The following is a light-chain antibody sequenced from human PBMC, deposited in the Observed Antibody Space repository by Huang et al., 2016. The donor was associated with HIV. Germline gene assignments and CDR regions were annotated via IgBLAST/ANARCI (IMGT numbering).Light chain of an antibody. J-gene: IGKJ2*01. CDR2: LGF. CDR1: QCLLNNNGYNY. Sequence: DIVMTQSPLSLPVTPGEPASISCRSSQCLLNNNGYNYLDWYLQKPGQSPQVLMYLGFNRAAGVPDRFSGSGSGTDFTLKISRVEAEDVGVYYCMQALQTPYTFGQGTKLEIK. CDR3: MQALQTPYT. V-gene: IGKV2-28*01.